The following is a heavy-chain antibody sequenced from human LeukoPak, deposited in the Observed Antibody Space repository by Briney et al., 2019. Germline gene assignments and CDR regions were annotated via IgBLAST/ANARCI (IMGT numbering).Heavy chain of an antibody. CDR2: INPNSGGT. V-gene: IGHV1-2*02. Sequence: ASVKVSCKASGYTFTGYYMHWVRQAPGQGLEWMGWINPNSGGTNYAQKFQGRVTTTRDTSISTAYMELSRLRSDDTAVYYCAREPDYYDSSGGDYWGQGTLVTVSS. D-gene: IGHD3-22*01. J-gene: IGHJ4*02. CDR1: GYTFTGYY. CDR3: AREPDYYDSSGGDY.